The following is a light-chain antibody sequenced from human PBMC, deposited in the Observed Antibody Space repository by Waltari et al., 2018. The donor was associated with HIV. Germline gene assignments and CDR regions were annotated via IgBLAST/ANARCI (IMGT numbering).Light chain of an antibody. CDR3: QSDGRSPIT. V-gene: IGKV3-20*01. J-gene: IGKJ5*01. Sequence: EIVLTQSPGTLSLSPGESATLSCRASQNVNSNYLSWYQHRPGQAPRLLIYGASSRATGIPDRFSGGGSGTDFTLTISRLEPEDFAVYYCQSDGRSPITFGRGTRLDIK. CDR2: GAS. CDR1: QNVNSNY.